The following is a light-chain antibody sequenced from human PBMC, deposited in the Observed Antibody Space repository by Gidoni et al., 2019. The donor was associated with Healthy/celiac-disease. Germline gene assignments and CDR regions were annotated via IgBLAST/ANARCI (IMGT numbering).Light chain of an antibody. J-gene: IGKJ3*01. CDR2: AAS. V-gene: IGKV1-39*01. Sequence: DIQMTQSPSSLSASVGDRVTITCRASQSISSYLNWYQQKPGKAPKLLIYAASSLQSGVPSRFSGSGSGTDFTLTISSLQPEDFATYYCQQSYSQSTFXPXTKVXIK. CDR3: QQSYSQST. CDR1: QSISSY.